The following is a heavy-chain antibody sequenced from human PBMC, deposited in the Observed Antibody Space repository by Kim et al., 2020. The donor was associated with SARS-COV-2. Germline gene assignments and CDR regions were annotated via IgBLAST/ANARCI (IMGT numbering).Heavy chain of an antibody. CDR3: ARQYGDSHYYGMDV. Sequence: SQKYQGRVTITMDTSASTAYMERSSLRSEDTAVYYCARQYGDSHYYGMDVWGQGTTVTVSS. V-gene: IGHV1-3*01. D-gene: IGHD4-17*01. J-gene: IGHJ6*02.